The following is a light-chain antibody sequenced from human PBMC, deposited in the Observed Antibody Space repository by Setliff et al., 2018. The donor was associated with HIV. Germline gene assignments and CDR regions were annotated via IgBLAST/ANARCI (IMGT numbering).Light chain of an antibody. CDR2: DVS. CDR3: SSYTSSSTPYV. V-gene: IGLV2-14*03. Sequence: QSVLTQPASVSGSPGQLITISCTGTSSDIGGYNYVSWYQQHPGKAPKLIIYDVSNRPSGVSNRFSGSKSGNTASLTTSGLQAEDEADYYCSSYTSSSTPYVFGTGTRSPS. CDR1: SSDIGGYNY. J-gene: IGLJ1*01.